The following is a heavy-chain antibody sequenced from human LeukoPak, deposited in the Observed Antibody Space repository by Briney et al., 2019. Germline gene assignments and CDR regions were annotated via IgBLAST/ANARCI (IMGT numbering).Heavy chain of an antibody. CDR3: ARDSRTYGMDV. CDR1: GFTFSSYS. CDR2: ISSSSSTI. Sequence: PGGSLRLSCAASGFTFSSYSMNWVRQAPGKGLEWVSYISSSSSTIYYADSVKGRFTISRDNAKNSLYLQMNSLRAEDAAVYYCARDSRTYGMDVWGQGTTVTVSS. D-gene: IGHD6-13*01. V-gene: IGHV3-48*04. J-gene: IGHJ6*02.